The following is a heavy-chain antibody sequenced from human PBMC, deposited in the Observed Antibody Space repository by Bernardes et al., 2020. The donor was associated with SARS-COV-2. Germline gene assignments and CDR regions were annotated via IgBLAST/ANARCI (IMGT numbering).Heavy chain of an antibody. D-gene: IGHD3-10*01. CDR3: AKFGEFPYGMDV. CDR1: GFTFDDYA. CDR2: ISWNSGSI. V-gene: IGHV3-9*01. Sequence: GGSLRLSCAASGFTFDDYAMHWVRQAPGKGLEWVSGISWNSGSIGYADSVKGRFTISRDNAKNSLYLQMNSLRAEDTALYYCAKFGEFPYGMDVWGQGTTVTVSS. J-gene: IGHJ6*02.